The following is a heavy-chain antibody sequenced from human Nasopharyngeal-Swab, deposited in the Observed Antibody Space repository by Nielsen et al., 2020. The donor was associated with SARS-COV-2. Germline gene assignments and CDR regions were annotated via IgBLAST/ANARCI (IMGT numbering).Heavy chain of an antibody. V-gene: IGHV3-7*01. CDR2: IKQDGGKK. CDR1: GFIFSTLW. CDR3: ASLNYYGSGSYFYGSRTSYAFDI. Sequence: GEALKISCAASGFIFSTLWMSWVRQAPGKGLEWVANIKQDGGKKYFVDSVKGRFTISRDNAKNSLYLQMNSLRAEDTAVYYCASLNYYGSGSYFYGSRTSYAFDIWGQGTMVTVSS. J-gene: IGHJ3*02. D-gene: IGHD3-10*01.